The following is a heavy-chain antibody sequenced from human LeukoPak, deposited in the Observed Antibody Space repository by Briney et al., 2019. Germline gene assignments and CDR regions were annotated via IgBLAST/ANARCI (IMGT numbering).Heavy chain of an antibody. CDR1: GGSISSYY. J-gene: IGHJ4*02. CDR2: ISGSGAST. CDR3: ANLHYDILTGYIYYFDY. Sequence: PSETLSLTCTVSGGSISSYYWSWVRQAPGKGLEWVSSISGSGASTYYADSVKGRFTISRDNSKNTLYLQMNSLRAEDTAVYYCANLHYDILTGYIYYFDYWGQGTLVTVSS. D-gene: IGHD3-9*01. V-gene: IGHV3-23*01.